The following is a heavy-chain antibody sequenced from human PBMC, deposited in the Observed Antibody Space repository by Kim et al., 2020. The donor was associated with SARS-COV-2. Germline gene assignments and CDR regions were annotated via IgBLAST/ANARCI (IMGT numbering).Heavy chain of an antibody. CDR1: GYTFTSYG. J-gene: IGHJ6*02. Sequence: ASVKVSCKASGYTFTSYGISWVRQAPGQGLEWMGWISAYNGNTNYAQKLQGRVTMTTDTSTSTAYMELRSLRSDDTAVYYCARGWVDSSGLLNYYYGMDVWGQGTTVTVSS. V-gene: IGHV1-18*01. D-gene: IGHD3-22*01. CDR3: ARGWVDSSGLLNYYYGMDV. CDR2: ISAYNGNT.